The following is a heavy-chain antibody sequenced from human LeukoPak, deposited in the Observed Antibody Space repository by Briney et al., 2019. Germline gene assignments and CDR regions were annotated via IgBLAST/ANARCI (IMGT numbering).Heavy chain of an antibody. Sequence: GGSLRLSCAASGFTFYNYAMGWVRQAPGKGLEWVSNIFSSGDGRLYADSVKGRFTISRDNSKNTLYLQMNSLRVEDTALYYCAKRKVPASLGEAFDIWGQGTMVTVSS. CDR2: IFSSGDGR. CDR1: GFTFYNYA. CDR3: AKRKVPASLGEAFDI. D-gene: IGHD3-16*01. V-gene: IGHV3-23*01. J-gene: IGHJ3*02.